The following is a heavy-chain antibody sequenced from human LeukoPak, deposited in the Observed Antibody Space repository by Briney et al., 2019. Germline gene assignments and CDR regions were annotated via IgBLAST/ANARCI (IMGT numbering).Heavy chain of an antibody. CDR2: INHSGST. D-gene: IGHD3-16*02. CDR1: GGSFSGYY. CDR3: AGYYDYIWGSYRFDY. Sequence: SETLSLTCAVYGGSFSGYYWSWIRQPPGKGLEWIGEINHSGSTNYNPSLKSRVTISVDTSKNQFSLKLSSVTAADTAVYYCAGYYDYIWGSYRFDYWGQGTLATVSS. J-gene: IGHJ4*02. V-gene: IGHV4-34*01.